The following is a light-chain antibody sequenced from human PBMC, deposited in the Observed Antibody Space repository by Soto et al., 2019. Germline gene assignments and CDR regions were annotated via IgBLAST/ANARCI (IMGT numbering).Light chain of an antibody. Sequence: DIQMTQSPSSLSASVGDRVTITCQASQDTSNYLNWYQQKPGKAPKLLIYDASNLETGVPSRFSGSGSGTDFNLTISSLQPEDIATYSCQQYESLPRTFGQGTKVDI. CDR1: QDTSNY. CDR2: DAS. V-gene: IGKV1-33*01. CDR3: QQYESLPRT. J-gene: IGKJ1*01.